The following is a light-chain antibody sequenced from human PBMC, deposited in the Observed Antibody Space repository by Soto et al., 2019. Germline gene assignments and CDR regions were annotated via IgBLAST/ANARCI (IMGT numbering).Light chain of an antibody. CDR1: RSNIGSSN. J-gene: IGLJ7*01. CDR2: KNN. CDR3: AAWDDSLSGAV. Sequence: QSVLTQPPSASGTPGQRVTISGSGSRSNIGSSNVYWYQQVPGTAPKLLIYKNNQRPSGVPDRFSGSKSGTSASLAISGFRSEDEADYYCAAWDDSLSGAVFGGGTQLTVL. V-gene: IGLV1-47*01.